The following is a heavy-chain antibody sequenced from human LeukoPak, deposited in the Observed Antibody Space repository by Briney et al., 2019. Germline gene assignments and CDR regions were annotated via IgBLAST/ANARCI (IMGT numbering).Heavy chain of an antibody. CDR3: ARDPGVVPYSHMDV. Sequence: ASVKVSCKASGYTFTSYYMHWVRQAPGQGLEWMGIINPSGGSTSYAQKFQGRVTITTDESTSTAYMELSSLRSEDTAVYYCARDPGVVPYSHMDVWGKGTTVTVSS. V-gene: IGHV1-46*01. CDR2: INPSGGST. CDR1: GYTFTSYY. J-gene: IGHJ6*03. D-gene: IGHD3-3*01.